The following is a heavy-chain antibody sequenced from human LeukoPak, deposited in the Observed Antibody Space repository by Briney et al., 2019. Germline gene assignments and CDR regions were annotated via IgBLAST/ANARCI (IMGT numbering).Heavy chain of an antibody. CDR3: ARVAVDTFDY. Sequence: KTSETLSLTCTVSGGSISSYCWSWIRQPPGKGLEWIGYIYYSGSTNYNSSLKSRVTISVDTSKNQFSLKLSSVTAADTAVYYCARVAVDTFDYWGQGTLVTVSS. D-gene: IGHD6-19*01. CDR2: IYYSGST. V-gene: IGHV4-59*01. J-gene: IGHJ4*02. CDR1: GGSISSYC.